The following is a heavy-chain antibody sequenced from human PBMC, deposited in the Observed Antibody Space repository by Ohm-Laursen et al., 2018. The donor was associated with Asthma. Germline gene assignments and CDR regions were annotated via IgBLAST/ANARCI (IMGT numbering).Heavy chain of an antibody. CDR3: VKPAAAFRYYFDY. Sequence: SLRLSCAASGFTFSSYGMHWVRQAPGKGLEWVAVISYDGSNKYYADSVKGRFTISRDNSKNTLYLQMNSLRAEDTAVYYCVKPAAAFRYYFDYWGQGTLVTVSS. CDR1: GFTFSSYG. V-gene: IGHV3-30*18. D-gene: IGHD2-2*01. CDR2: ISYDGSNK. J-gene: IGHJ4*02.